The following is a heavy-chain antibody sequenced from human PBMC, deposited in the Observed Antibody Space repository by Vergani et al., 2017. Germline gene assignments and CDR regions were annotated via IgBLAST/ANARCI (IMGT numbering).Heavy chain of an antibody. CDR3: ARGESSTSALYYYYYYMDV. J-gene: IGHJ6*03. D-gene: IGHD2-2*01. V-gene: IGHV4-61*02. Sequence: QVQLQESGPGLVKPSQTLSLTCSVSGGSISSGSYYWSWIRQPAGKGLEWIGRIYTSGSTNCNPSLKSRVTMSVDTSKNQFSLNLSSVTAADTAVYYCARGESSTSALYYYYYYMDVWGKGP. CDR1: GGSISSGSYY. CDR2: IYTSGST.